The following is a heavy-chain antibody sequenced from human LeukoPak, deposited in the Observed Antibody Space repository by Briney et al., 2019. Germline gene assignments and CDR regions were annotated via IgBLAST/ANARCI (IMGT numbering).Heavy chain of an antibody. J-gene: IGHJ4*02. CDR1: GGSVSSTTYY. Sequence: SETPSLTCSVSGGSVSSTTYYWGWIRQPPGKGLEWIGSISYGGSTYYNPSLKSRLTISVDTSKNQFSLELSSVTAADTAVYFCARSRYDSGTYALEEWGQGTLVTVSS. D-gene: IGHD3-10*01. CDR2: ISYGGST. CDR3: ARSRYDSGTYALEE. V-gene: IGHV4-39*01.